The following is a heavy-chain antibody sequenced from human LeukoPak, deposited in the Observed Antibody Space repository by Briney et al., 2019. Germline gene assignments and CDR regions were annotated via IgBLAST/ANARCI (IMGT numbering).Heavy chain of an antibody. D-gene: IGHD4-17*01. J-gene: IGHJ3*02. CDR1: GYTFTGYY. CDR3: VAATVTTSDAFDI. Sequence: ASVKVSCKASGYTFTGYYMHWVRQAPGQGLERMGRINPNSGGTNYAQKFQGRVTMTRDTSISTAYMELSRLRSDDTAVYYCVAATVTTSDAFDIWGQGTMVTVSS. CDR2: INPNSGGT. V-gene: IGHV1-2*06.